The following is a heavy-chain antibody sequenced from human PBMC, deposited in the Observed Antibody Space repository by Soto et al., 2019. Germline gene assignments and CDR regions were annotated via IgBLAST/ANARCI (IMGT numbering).Heavy chain of an antibody. Sequence: SETLSLTCAVSGASISGSYYYWAWLRHSPGKGPEWIGSVFYTGFTSYNPSLESRVSVSVDTSKSQFSLKLSAVTAADTAVYYCATSQKGYNWNYLDHWGQGALVTVSS. D-gene: IGHD1-20*01. CDR3: ATSQKGYNWNYLDH. J-gene: IGHJ4*02. CDR2: VFYTGFT. CDR1: GASISGSYYY. V-gene: IGHV4-39*01.